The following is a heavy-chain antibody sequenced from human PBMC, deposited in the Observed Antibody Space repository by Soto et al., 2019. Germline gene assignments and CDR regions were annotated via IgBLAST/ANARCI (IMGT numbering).Heavy chain of an antibody. CDR2: ISWNSGSI. V-gene: IGHV3-9*01. D-gene: IGHD6-13*01. Sequence: EVQLVESGGGLVQPGRSLRLSCAASGFTFDDYAMHWVRQAPGKGLEWDSGISWNSGSIGYADSVKGRFTISRDNANNSLYLQMNSLRAEDTALYYCAKVSSRWWYYYNCMDVCGKGTTVTVSS. J-gene: IGHJ6*03. CDR1: GFTFDDYA. CDR3: AKVSSRWWYYYNCMDV.